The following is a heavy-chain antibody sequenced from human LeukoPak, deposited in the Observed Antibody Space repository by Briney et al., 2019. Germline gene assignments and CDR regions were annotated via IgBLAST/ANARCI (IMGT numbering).Heavy chain of an antibody. J-gene: IGHJ4*02. D-gene: IGHD3-10*01. CDR2: TSYDGSTK. V-gene: IGHV3-30*18. CDR1: GFTYSSHG. Sequence: GGSLRLSCAASGFTYSSHGMHWVRQAPGKGLEWVAVTSYDGSTKYYADSAKGRFNISRDNSKNTLYLQMNSLRVDDTAVYYCAKDATLFGDQYFDYWGQGTLVIVSS. CDR3: AKDATLFGDQYFDY.